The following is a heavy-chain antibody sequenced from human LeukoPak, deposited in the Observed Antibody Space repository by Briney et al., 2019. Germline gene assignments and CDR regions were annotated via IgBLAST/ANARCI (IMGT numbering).Heavy chain of an antibody. CDR2: IIPILGIA. Sequence: ASVKVSCKASGGTFSSYTICWVRQAPGQGLEWMGRIIPILGIANYAQKFQGRVTITADKSTSTAYMELSSLRPEDTAVYYCARDRYGDYSNWFDPWGQGTLVTVSS. V-gene: IGHV1-69*04. J-gene: IGHJ5*02. CDR1: GGTFSSYT. D-gene: IGHD4-17*01. CDR3: ARDRYGDYSNWFDP.